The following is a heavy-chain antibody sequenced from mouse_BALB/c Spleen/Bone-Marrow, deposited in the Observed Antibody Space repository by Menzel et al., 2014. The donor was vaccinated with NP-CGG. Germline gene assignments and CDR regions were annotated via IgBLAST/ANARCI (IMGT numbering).Heavy chain of an antibody. CDR1: GYSFTNYW. J-gene: IGHJ1*01. V-gene: IGHV1-5*01. CDR2: IYPGNSDT. D-gene: IGHD1-1*01. CDR3: TRFGSSYDWYFDV. Sequence: EVQLVESGPVLARPGASVKMSCKASGYSFTNYWLHWVKQRPGQGLEWIGAIYPGNSDTSYNQKFKGKAKLTAVTSASTAYMELSSLTNEDSAVYYCTRFGSSYDWYFDVWGAGTTVTVSS.